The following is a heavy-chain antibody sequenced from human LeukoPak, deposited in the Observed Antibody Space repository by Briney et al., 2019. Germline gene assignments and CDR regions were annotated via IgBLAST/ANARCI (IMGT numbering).Heavy chain of an antibody. D-gene: IGHD1-26*01. Sequence: PGGSLRLSCAASGFTFSSYEMNWIRQAPGKGLEWVSYISSSGSTIYYADSVKGRFTISRDNAKNSLYLQMNSLRADDTAVYYCAREGESYYDFDYWGQGTLVTVSS. V-gene: IGHV3-48*03. CDR1: GFTFSSYE. CDR3: AREGESYYDFDY. CDR2: ISSSGSTI. J-gene: IGHJ4*02.